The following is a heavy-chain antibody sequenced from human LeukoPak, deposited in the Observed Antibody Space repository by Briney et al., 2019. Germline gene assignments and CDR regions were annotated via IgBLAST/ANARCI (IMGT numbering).Heavy chain of an antibody. D-gene: IGHD3-22*01. CDR2: IGSIGTYI. V-gene: IGHV3-21*01. CDR1: GFSFSNYG. Sequence: PGGSLRLSCAASGFSFSNYGMNWVRQAPGKGLEWVSSIGSIGTYINYADSLKGRFTISRDNAKNSLYLQMNSLRAEDTAVYFCARGLRYYDSSGYYYEGHWGQGILVTVSP. CDR3: ARGLRYYDSSGYYYEGH. J-gene: IGHJ4*02.